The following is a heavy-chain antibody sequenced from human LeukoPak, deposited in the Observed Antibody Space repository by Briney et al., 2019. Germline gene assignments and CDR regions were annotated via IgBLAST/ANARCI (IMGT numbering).Heavy chain of an antibody. Sequence: TSETLSLTCTVSGGSVSSGSYFWSWIRQPPGKGLEWIGFINSIGSTDYNPSLKSRVTISEDTSKNQFSLNVTSVTAADTAVYYCARCSGRGGPGAPWGQGTPVTVSS. CDR2: INSIGST. V-gene: IGHV4-61*01. CDR1: GGSVSSGSYF. J-gene: IGHJ5*02. D-gene: IGHD1-26*01. CDR3: ARCSGRGGPGAP.